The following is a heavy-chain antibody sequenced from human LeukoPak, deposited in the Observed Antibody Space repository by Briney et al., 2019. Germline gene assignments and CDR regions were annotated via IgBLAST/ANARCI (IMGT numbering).Heavy chain of an antibody. CDR3: ARVGCSGGSCYSDRVNWFDP. J-gene: IGHJ5*02. D-gene: IGHD2-15*01. V-gene: IGHV4-59*01. CDR1: GGSISGFY. Sequence: PETLSLTCTVSGGSISGFYWSWIRQPPGKGLEWIGYIYYSGSTNYNPSLKSRVTISVDTSKNQFSLKLSSVTAADTAVYYCARVGCSGGSCYSDRVNWFDPWGQGTLVTVSS. CDR2: IYYSGST.